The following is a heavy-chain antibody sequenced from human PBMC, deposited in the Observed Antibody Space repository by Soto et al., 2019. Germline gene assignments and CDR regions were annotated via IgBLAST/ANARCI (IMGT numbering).Heavy chain of an antibody. CDR3: ARDYTFGGVTDYYYYYGMDV. D-gene: IGHD3-16*01. J-gene: IGHJ6*02. CDR2: IYSGGST. V-gene: IGHV3-53*01. CDR1: GFTVSSNY. Sequence: GGSLRLSCAASGFTVSSNYMSWVRQAPGKGLEWVSVIYSGGSTYYADSVKGRFTISRDNSKNTLYLQMNSLRAEDTAVYYCARDYTFGGVTDYYYYYGMDVWGQGTTVTVSS.